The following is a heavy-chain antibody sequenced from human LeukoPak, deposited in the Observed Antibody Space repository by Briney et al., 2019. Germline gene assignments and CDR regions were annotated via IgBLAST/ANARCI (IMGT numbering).Heavy chain of an antibody. V-gene: IGHV1-2*02. CDR2: INPNSGGT. D-gene: IGHD3-10*01. CDR3: ARASGERGSGSYLIAY. J-gene: IGHJ4*02. Sequence: EASVKVSCKASGYTFTGYYMHWVRQAPGQGLEWMGWINPNSGGTNYAQKFQGRVTMTRDTSISTAYMELSRLRSDDTAVYYCARASGERGSGSYLIAYWGQGTLVTVSS. CDR1: GYTFTGYY.